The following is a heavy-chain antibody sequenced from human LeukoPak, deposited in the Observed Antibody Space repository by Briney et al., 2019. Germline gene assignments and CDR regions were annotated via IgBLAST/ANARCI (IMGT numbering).Heavy chain of an antibody. CDR3: ARSPGFGELSHTDY. CDR2: ISAYDGNT. CDR1: GYTFTSYG. D-gene: IGHD3-10*01. Sequence: ASVKVSCKASGYTFTSYGISWVRQAPGQGLEWMGWISAYDGNTNYAQKLQGRVTMTTDTSTSTAYMELRSLRSDDTAVYYCARSPGFGELSHTDYWGQGTLVTVSS. J-gene: IGHJ4*02. V-gene: IGHV1-18*01.